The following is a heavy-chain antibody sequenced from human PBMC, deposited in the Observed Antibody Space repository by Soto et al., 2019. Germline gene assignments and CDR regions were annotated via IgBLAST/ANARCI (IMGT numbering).Heavy chain of an antibody. CDR3: AKPSGSYLYYFDY. CDR1: GGSISRSFYY. V-gene: IGHV4-39*01. D-gene: IGHD1-26*01. J-gene: IGHJ4*02. CDR2: IYYSGGT. Sequence: PSETLSLTCTVSGGSISRSFYYWGWIRQPPGKGLEWIGSIYYSGGTYYNPSLKSRVTISVDTSENQFSLKLSSVTAADTAVYYCAKPSGSYLYYFDYWGQGTLVTVSS.